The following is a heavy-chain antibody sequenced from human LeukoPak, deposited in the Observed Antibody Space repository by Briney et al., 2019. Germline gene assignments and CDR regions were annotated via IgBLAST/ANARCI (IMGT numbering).Heavy chain of an antibody. CDR1: GGTFSSYA. CDR3: ARGKIPVLRFLEWTYSWFDP. J-gene: IGHJ5*02. Sequence: SVKVSCKASGGTFSSYAISWVRQAPGQGLEWMGRIIPIFGTANYAQKFQGRVTITTDESTSTAYMELSSLRSEDTAVYYCARGKIPVLRFLEWTYSWFDPWAREPWSPSPQ. V-gene: IGHV1-69*05. D-gene: IGHD3-3*01. CDR2: IIPIFGTA.